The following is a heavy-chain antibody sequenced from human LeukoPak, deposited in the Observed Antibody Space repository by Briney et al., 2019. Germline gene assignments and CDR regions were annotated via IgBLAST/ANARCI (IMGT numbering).Heavy chain of an antibody. CDR3: TTPPDHDY. V-gene: IGHV3-73*01. Sequence: PGGSLRLSCAASGFTFSGSAMHWVGQAAGKGVEWVGRMRSKAKSYATGYAAAGKGKFNSSRDDEKNTAYLQMNSLKTEDTAVYYCTTPPDHDYWGQGTLVTVSS. J-gene: IGHJ4*02. CDR2: MRSKAKSYAT. CDR1: GFTFSGSA.